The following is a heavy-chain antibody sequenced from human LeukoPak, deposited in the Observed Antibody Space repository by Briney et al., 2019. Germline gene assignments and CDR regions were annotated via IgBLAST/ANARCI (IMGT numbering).Heavy chain of an antibody. CDR3: ARAYSGYSSRGFDY. CDR1: GFTLRSVW. CDR2: IWYDGSNK. J-gene: IGHJ4*02. V-gene: IGHV3-33*08. Sequence: GGSLRLSCAASGFTLRSVWMHWVRQAPGKGLEWVADIWYDGSNKYYADSVKGRFTISRDNSKNTVFLQMTSLRADDTAVYYCARAYSGYSSRGFDYWGQGTLVSVSS. D-gene: IGHD5-12*01.